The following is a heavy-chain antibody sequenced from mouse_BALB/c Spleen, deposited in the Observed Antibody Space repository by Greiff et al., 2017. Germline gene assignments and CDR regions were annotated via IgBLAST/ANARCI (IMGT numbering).Heavy chain of an antibody. CDR2: INPSSGYT. CDR1: GYTFPSYT. J-gene: IGHJ2*01. V-gene: IGHV1-4*01. D-gene: IGHD2-3*01. CDR3: ARTGDGYY. Sequence: QVPLQQSGAELARPGASVKMSCKASGYTFPSYTMHWVKQRPGQGLEWIGYINPSSGYTNYNQKFKDKATLTADKSSSTAYMQLSSLTSEDSAVYYCARTGDGYYWGQGTTLTVSS.